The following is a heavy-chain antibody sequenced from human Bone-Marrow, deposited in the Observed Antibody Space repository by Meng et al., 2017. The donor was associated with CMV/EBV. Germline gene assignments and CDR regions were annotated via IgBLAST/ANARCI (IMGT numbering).Heavy chain of an antibody. CDR1: GITFSTYT. V-gene: IGHV3-21*01. CDR2: ISSSDDSI. J-gene: IGHJ1*01. Sequence: GGSLRLSCAPSGITFSTYTIHWVRQAPGKGLEWLSSISSSDDSIYYADFVKGRFTISRDNSKNTLYLQMNSLRAEDTAVYYCAKDYRVDYGDYAEYFHHCGQGTLVTVSS. CDR3: AKDYRVDYGDYAEYFHH. D-gene: IGHD4-17*01.